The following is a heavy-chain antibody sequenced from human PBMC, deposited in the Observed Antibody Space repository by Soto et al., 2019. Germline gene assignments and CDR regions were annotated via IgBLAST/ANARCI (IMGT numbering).Heavy chain of an antibody. J-gene: IGHJ6*02. Sequence: SVKVSCKASGYTFTSYGISWVRQAPGQGLEWMGGIIPIFGTANYAQKFQGRVTITADESTSTAYMELSSLRSEDTAVYYCARTHQALRYFELYYYYGMDVWGQGTTVTVSS. V-gene: IGHV1-69*13. CDR2: IIPIFGTA. CDR3: ARTHQALRYFELYYYYGMDV. CDR1: GYTFTSYG. D-gene: IGHD3-9*01.